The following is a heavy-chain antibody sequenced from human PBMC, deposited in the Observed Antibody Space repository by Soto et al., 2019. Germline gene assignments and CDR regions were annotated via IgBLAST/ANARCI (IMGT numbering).Heavy chain of an antibody. CDR2: VNPNSGNT. D-gene: IGHD3-16*01. CDR3: ARAGLRPPPRFFDY. J-gene: IGHJ4*02. CDR1: GYTFTSYD. V-gene: IGHV1-8*01. Sequence: GASVKVSCKASGYTFTSYDINWVRQATGQGLEWMGWVNPNSGNTGYAQKLQGRVTMTTDTSTSTAYMELRSLRSDDTAVYYCARAGLRPPPRFFDYWGQGTLVTVSS.